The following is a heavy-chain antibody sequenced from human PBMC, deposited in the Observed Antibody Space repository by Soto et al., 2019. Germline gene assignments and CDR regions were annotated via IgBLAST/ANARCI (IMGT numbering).Heavy chain of an antibody. CDR1: GDSVSSNSAA. CDR2: TCYRSKWYK. V-gene: IGHV6-1*01. Sequence: SQTLSLTCAISGDSVSSNSAAWNWIRQSPSRGLEWLGRTCYRSKWYKEYAASVRSRITINPDTSKNQFSLQLNSVSPEDTAVYYCARTVGWLDPWGQGTQVTVSS. CDR3: ARTVGWLDP. D-gene: IGHD2-15*01. J-gene: IGHJ5*02.